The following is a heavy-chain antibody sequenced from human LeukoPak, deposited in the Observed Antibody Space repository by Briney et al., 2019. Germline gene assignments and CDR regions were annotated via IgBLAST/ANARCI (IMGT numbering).Heavy chain of an antibody. D-gene: IGHD6-13*01. CDR2: ITGSGYGT. CDR1: GLTFSSYA. V-gene: IGHV3-23*01. Sequence: PGGSLRLSCAASGLTFSSYAMTWVRQAPGKGLERVSGITGSGYGTYYADSVKGRFTISRDNSKNTLYLQMSSLRAEDTAVYYCAKGHSNSWYTAFHIWGQGTVVTVSS. J-gene: IGHJ3*02. CDR3: AKGHSNSWYTAFHI.